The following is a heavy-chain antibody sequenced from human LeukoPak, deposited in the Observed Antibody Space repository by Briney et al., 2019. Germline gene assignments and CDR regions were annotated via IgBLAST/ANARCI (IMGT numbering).Heavy chain of an antibody. D-gene: IGHD3-10*01. J-gene: IGHJ6*02. CDR3: ARQITMVRGVIGHYYYYGMDV. V-gene: IGHV5-51*01. Sequence: GESLKISCKGSGYSFTSYWIGWVRQMPGKGLEWMGIIYPGDSDTRYSPSFQGQVTISADKSISTAYLQWSSLKASDTAMYYCARQITMVRGVIGHYYYYGMDVRGQGTTVTVSS. CDR2: IYPGDSDT. CDR1: GYSFTSYW.